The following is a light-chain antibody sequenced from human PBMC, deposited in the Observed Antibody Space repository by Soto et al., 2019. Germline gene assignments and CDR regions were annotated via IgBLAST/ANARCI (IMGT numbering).Light chain of an antibody. J-gene: IGLJ1*01. V-gene: IGLV2-8*01. CDR3: SSYAGSNIFYV. CDR2: EVT. CDR1: SSDVGGYNY. Sequence: QSVLTQPPSASGSPGQSVTISCTGTSSDVGGYNYVSWYQQQPGKAPKLTIYEVTKRPSGVPARFSGSKSGNTASLTVSGLQAEDEADYYCSSYAGSNIFYVFGTGTKVTVL.